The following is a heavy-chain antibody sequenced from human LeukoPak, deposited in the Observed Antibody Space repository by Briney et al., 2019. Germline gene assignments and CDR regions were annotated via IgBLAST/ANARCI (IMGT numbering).Heavy chain of an antibody. V-gene: IGHV1-18*01. J-gene: IGHJ6*02. CDR1: GYTFTSYG. CDR3: ASPQQLARNEYYYYYYGMDV. CDR2: ISAYNGNT. D-gene: IGHD6-13*01. Sequence: ASVKVSCKASGYTFTSYGISWVRQAPGQGLEWMGWISAYNGNTNYAQKLQGRVTMTTDTSTSTAYMELSSLRSEDTAVYYCASPQQLARNEYYYYYYGMDVWGQGTTVTVSS.